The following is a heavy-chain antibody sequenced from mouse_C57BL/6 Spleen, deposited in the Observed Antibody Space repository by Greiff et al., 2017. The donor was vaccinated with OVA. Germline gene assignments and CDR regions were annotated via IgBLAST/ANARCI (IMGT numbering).Heavy chain of an antibody. V-gene: IGHV3-1*01. Sequence: EVQLQESGPGMVKPSQSLSLTCTVTGYSITSGYDWHWIRHFPGNKLEWMGYISYSGSTNYNPSLKSRISITHDTSKNHFFLKLNSVTTEDTAIYYCARGGYGSPFDYWGQGTTLTVSS. D-gene: IGHD1-1*01. CDR2: ISYSGST. CDR3: ARGGYGSPFDY. J-gene: IGHJ2*01. CDR1: GYSITSGYD.